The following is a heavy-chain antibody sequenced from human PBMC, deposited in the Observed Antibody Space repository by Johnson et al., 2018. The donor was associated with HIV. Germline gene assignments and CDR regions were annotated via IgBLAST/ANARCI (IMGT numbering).Heavy chain of an antibody. Sequence: EVQLVESGGGLVQPGGSLRLSCAASGFTVSSNYMNWVRQAPGKGLEWVSVIYSGGRTYYADSVKGRFTISRDNSKNTLYLQMSSLRVDDTAVYYCARDLVGVVAAAGPVGDASDIWGQGTMVTVSS. CDR1: GFTVSSNY. J-gene: IGHJ3*02. V-gene: IGHV3-66*01. D-gene: IGHD6-13*01. CDR2: IYSGGRT. CDR3: ARDLVGVVAAAGPVGDASDI.